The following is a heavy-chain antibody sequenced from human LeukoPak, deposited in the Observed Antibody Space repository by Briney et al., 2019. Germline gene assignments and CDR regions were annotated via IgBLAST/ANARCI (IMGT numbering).Heavy chain of an antibody. Sequence: GGSLRLSCAASGFTFSSYSMNWVRQAPGKGLEWVSSISSSSSYIYYADSVKGRFTISRDNAKNSLYLQMNSLRAEDTAVYYCARLRGFRNFDYWGQGTLVTVSP. V-gene: IGHV3-21*01. J-gene: IGHJ4*02. CDR3: ARLRGFRNFDY. CDR2: ISSSSSYI. D-gene: IGHD3-10*01. CDR1: GFTFSSYS.